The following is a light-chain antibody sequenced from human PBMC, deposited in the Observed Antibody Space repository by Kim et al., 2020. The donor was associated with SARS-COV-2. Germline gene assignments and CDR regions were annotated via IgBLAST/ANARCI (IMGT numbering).Light chain of an antibody. J-gene: IGLJ2*01. V-gene: IGLV2-18*02. CDR3: SSYTTTNTLI. Sequence: GQSVTISCNGTSSDVGPSDRVSWYQQSPGTAPKLLILAVSSRPSGVPDRFSGSKSGNTASLTISGLQAEDEADYYCSSYTTTNTLIFGGGTQLTVL. CDR1: SSDVGPSDR. CDR2: AVS.